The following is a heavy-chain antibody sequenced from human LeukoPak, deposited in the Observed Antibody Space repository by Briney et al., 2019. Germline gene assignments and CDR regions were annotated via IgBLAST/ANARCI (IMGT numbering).Heavy chain of an antibody. CDR1: GFTFSSYG. CDR2: ISYDGSNK. J-gene: IGHJ4*02. D-gene: IGHD3-10*01. Sequence: GRSLRLSCAASGFTFSSYGMHWVRQAPGKGLEWVAVISYDGSNKYYADSVKGRFTISRDNSENTLYLQMNSLRAEDTAVYYCAKDWDGSSDYWGQGTLVTVSS. V-gene: IGHV3-30*18. CDR3: AKDWDGSSDY.